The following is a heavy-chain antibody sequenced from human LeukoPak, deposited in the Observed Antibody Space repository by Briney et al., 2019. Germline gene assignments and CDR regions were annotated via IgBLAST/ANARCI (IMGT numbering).Heavy chain of an antibody. CDR2: IIPIFGTA. D-gene: IGHD2-15*01. J-gene: IGHJ5*02. CDR3: ARVRRAEYCSGGSCYNNWFDP. CDR1: GGTFSSYA. Sequence: SVKVSCKASGGTFSSYAISWVRQAPGQGLEWMGRIIPIFGTANYAQKFQGRVTITTDESTSTAYMELSSLRSEDTAVYYCARVRRAEYCSGGSCYNNWFDPWGQGTLVTASS. V-gene: IGHV1-69*05.